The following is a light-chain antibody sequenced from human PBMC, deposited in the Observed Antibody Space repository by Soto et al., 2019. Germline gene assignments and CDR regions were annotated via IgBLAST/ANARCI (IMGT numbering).Light chain of an antibody. V-gene: IGKV3-20*01. CDR2: AAS. CDR3: QQYGSSPRT. CDR1: PSVSSSF. Sequence: EIVLTQSPGTLSLSPGERATLSCRASPSVSSSFLAWYQQRPGQAPRLLIYAASNTAPGIPDRFSGSGSGTDFTLTISRLEPEDFAVYYCQQYGSSPRTFGQGTKVDIK. J-gene: IGKJ1*01.